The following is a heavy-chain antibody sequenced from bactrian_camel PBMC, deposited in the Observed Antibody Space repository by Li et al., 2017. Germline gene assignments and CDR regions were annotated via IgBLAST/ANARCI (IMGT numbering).Heavy chain of an antibody. CDR1: GFTFNSGW. J-gene: IGHJ4*01. V-gene: IGHV3S1*01. CDR2: SSVGGTT. D-gene: IGHD5*01. CDR3: VGSRDGRGCAWPNKAATYDY. Sequence: HVQLVESGGGLVQPGGSLRLSCAASGFTFNSGWMYWVRQAPGKDLERVSVSSVGGTTYYSGSVRGRFTVSRDNVKNTLYLQMNSLKPEDTAMYYCVGSRDGRGCAWPNKAATYDYWGQGTQVTVS.